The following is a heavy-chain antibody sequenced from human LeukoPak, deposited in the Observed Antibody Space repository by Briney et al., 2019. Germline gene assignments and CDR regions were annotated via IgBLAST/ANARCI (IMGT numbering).Heavy chain of an antibody. J-gene: IGHJ4*02. CDR2: ISSSGVP. D-gene: IGHD6-13*01. CDR3: ARGAGYSSSWTNY. V-gene: IGHV3-48*04. CDR1: GFTFSSYS. Sequence: PGGSLRLSCAASGFTFSSYSMNWVRQAPGKGLEWVSYISSSGVPYYAGSVRGRFTISRDNAKNSLFLQMNSLRAEDTAVYYCARGAGYSSSWTNYWGQGTLVAVSS.